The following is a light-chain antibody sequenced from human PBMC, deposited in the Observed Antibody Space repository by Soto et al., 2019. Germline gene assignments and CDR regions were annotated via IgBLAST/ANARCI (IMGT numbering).Light chain of an antibody. CDR3: QSYDSDFVV. J-gene: IGLJ2*01. V-gene: IGLV6-57*04. Sequence: NFMLTQPHSVSESPGKTLSISCTRSSGSIANNYVQWYQQRPGSAPTTVIYENNQRLSGVPARFSGATDGSSNSSSLTISGLPTEDEADYYCQSYDSDFVVFGGGTKLTVL. CDR1: SGSIANNY. CDR2: ENN.